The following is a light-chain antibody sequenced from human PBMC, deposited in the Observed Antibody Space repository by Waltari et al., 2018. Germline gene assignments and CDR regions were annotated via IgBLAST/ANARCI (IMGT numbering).Light chain of an antibody. CDR2: GKN. CDR3: NSRDSNGNPFV. Sequence: SSELTQDPAVSVALGQTFRITCQGDSLRYYYANWYRQKPGQALLIVMYGKNNRPPGIPDRFFGYYSGDTAALIITGAQAEDEDDYYCNSRDSNGNPFVFGPATKVTVL. CDR1: SLRYYY. J-gene: IGLJ1*01. V-gene: IGLV3-19*01.